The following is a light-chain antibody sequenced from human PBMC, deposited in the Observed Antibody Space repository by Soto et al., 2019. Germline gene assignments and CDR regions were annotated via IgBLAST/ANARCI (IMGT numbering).Light chain of an antibody. Sequence: EIVLTQSPGTLSLSPGERATRSCRASQSVSSNYLAWYQQKPGQAPRLLIYGASSRATGIPDRFSGSGSGTDFIFTISRLEPEDFAVYYCQQYGTSPWTFGQGTKVDIK. CDR2: GAS. CDR1: QSVSSNY. CDR3: QQYGTSPWT. V-gene: IGKV3-20*01. J-gene: IGKJ1*01.